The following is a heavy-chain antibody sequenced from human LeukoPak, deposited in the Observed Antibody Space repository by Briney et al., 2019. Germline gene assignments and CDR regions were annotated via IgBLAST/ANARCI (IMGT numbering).Heavy chain of an antibody. CDR3: ARGSSIVVRPFDY. CDR2: IYYSGST. J-gene: IGHJ4*02. Sequence: KPSETLSLTCTVSGGSISSSSYYWGWIRQVPGKGLEWIGSIYYSGSTNLNPSLKSRVTISVDTSKNQFSLRLTSVTAADTAVYYCARGSSIVVRPFDYWGPGTLVTVSS. V-gene: IGHV4-39*07. D-gene: IGHD6-6*01. CDR1: GGSISSSSYY.